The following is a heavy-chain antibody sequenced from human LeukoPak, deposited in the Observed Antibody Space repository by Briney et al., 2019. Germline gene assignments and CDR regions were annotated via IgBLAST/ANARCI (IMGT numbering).Heavy chain of an antibody. V-gene: IGHV3-23*01. Sequence: GRTLGLSRATSGFTFSRYAMSWATQAPGKGSEWVAVISGSGGSTYYADSVKGRFTIARDNSKDTLYLRMNSLRAEDTAVYYCAKYLPNQLLKDWGQGTLVTVSS. CDR2: ISGSGGST. CDR3: AKYLPNQLLKD. D-gene: IGHD2-2*01. J-gene: IGHJ4*02. CDR1: GFTFSRYA.